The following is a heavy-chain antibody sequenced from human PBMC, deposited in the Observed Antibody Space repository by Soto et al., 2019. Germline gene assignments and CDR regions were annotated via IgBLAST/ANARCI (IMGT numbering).Heavy chain of an antibody. CDR3: TTELNDMQAFDI. CDR1: GFTFSTYG. Sequence: QVPLVESGGGVVQPGRSLRLSCVASGFTFSTYGMHWVRQAPGKGLEWVAMTWNDGSHKYYADPVKDRFTISRDNFKNTLYLQINSLRDEDSAVYYCTTELNDMQAFDIWGQGTMVTVSS. J-gene: IGHJ3*02. CDR2: TWNDGSHK. V-gene: IGHV3-33*01. D-gene: IGHD1-1*01.